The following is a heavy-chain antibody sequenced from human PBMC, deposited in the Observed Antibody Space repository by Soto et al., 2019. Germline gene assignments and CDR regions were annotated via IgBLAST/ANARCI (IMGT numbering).Heavy chain of an antibody. J-gene: IGHJ6*02. V-gene: IGHV4-30-2*01. D-gene: IGHD4-4*01. CDR2: IYHSGST. CDR3: ASAMMTTVFIYYGMDV. Sequence: SETLSLTCAVSGGSISSGGYSWSWIRQPPGKGLEWIGYIYHSGSTYYNPSLKSRVTISVDRSKNQFSLTLSSVTAADTAVYYCASAMMTTVFIYYGMDVWGQGTTVTVSS. CDR1: GGSISSGGYS.